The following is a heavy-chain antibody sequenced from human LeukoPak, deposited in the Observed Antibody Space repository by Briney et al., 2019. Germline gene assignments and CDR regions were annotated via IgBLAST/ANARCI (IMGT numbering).Heavy chain of an antibody. CDR3: ARSESQVTGLDWYFDL. Sequence: SQTLSLTCAISGDSVSSNSAAWNWIMQSPSRGLEWLGRTYYRSKWYNGYAVSVKSRITINPDTSKNQFSLQLNSVTPEDTAVYYCARSESQVTGLDWYFDLWGRGTLVTVSS. J-gene: IGHJ2*01. CDR1: GDSVSSNSAA. V-gene: IGHV6-1*01. CDR2: TYYRSKWYN. D-gene: IGHD7-27*01.